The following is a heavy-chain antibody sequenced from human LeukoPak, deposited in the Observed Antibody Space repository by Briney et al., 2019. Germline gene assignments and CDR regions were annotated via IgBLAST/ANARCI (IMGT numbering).Heavy chain of an antibody. CDR3: ARGGLLHDAFDI. Sequence: GGSLRLSCAASGFTFTTFWMTWVRQAPGKGLEWVANIGPDGRSKYYVDSVRGRFTISRDNAKNSLYLQMNSLRAEDTAVYYCARGGLLHDAFDIWGQGTMVTVSS. J-gene: IGHJ3*02. V-gene: IGHV3-7*01. CDR1: GFTFTTFW. D-gene: IGHD3-22*01. CDR2: IGPDGRSK.